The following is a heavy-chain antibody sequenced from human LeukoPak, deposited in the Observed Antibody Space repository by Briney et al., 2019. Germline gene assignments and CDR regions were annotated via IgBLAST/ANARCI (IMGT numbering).Heavy chain of an antibody. J-gene: IGHJ4*02. Sequence: PSETLSLTCTVSGGSISSRSYYWGWIRQPPGKGLEWIGSIYYSGSTYYNPSLKSRVTISVDTSKNQFSLKLSSVTAADTAVYYCARHRANYDILTREFDYWGQGTLVTVSS. CDR3: ARHRANYDILTREFDY. D-gene: IGHD3-9*01. V-gene: IGHV4-39*01. CDR1: GGSISSRSYY. CDR2: IYYSGST.